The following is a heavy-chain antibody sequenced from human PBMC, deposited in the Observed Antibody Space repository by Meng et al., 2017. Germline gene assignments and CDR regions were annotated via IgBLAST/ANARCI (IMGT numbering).Heavy chain of an antibody. Sequence: EVQWVEAGGGLVLPGGSLGISCAASGFTFSSYWMHGVCQAPGKGLVWVSRINSDGSSTSYADSVKGRFTISRDNAKNTLYLQMNSLRAEDTAVYYCARDRSSSGFDYWGQGTLVTVSS. CDR2: INSDGSST. V-gene: IGHV3-74*01. CDR1: GFTFSSYW. J-gene: IGHJ4*02. D-gene: IGHD6-19*01. CDR3: ARDRSSSGFDY.